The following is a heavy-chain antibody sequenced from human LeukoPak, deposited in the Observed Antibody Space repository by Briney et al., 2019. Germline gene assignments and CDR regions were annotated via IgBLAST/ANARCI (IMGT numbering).Heavy chain of an antibody. CDR3: AVSAAALFDP. V-gene: IGHV4-34*01. CDR1: GGSFSGYY. Sequence: SETLSLTCAVYGGSFSGYYWSWFRQPPGKGLEWIGEINHSGGTNYNPSLSLKSRVTISLDTSKNQFSLMLNSVTAADTAVYYCAVSAAALFDPWGQGTLVTVSS. CDR2: INHSGGT. D-gene: IGHD6-6*01. J-gene: IGHJ5*02.